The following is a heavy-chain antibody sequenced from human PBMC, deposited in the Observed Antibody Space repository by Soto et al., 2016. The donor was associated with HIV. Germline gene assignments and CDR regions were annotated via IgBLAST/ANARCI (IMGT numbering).Heavy chain of an antibody. CDR1: RYTFTVYY. CDR3: ARDGEEPGPDFDY. CDR2: INPNSGGT. Sequence: QVQMVQSGAEVKKPGASVKVSCKASRYTFTVYYIHWVRQAPGQGLEWMGWINPNSGGTNYAQKFQGRVTMTRDTSISTAYMELSRLRSDDTAVYYCARDGEEPGPDFDYWGQGTLVTVSS. V-gene: IGHV1-2*02. J-gene: IGHJ4*02. D-gene: IGHD7-27*01.